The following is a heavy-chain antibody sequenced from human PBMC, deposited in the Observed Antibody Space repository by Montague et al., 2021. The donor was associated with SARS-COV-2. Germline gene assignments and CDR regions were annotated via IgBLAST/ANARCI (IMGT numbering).Heavy chain of an antibody. J-gene: IGHJ6*02. CDR3: ARDYGDYSYYYGLDV. CDR2: IYSSGST. D-gene: IGHD4-17*01. Sequence: TLSLTCTVSGGSIRSGSYYWSWIRQPAGKGLEWIGRIYSSGSTNYNPSLKSRVTMSVDTSKNRFSLKVSSVTAADTAAYYCARDYGDYSYYYGLDVWGQGTTVTVSS. V-gene: IGHV4-61*02. CDR1: GGSIRSGSYY.